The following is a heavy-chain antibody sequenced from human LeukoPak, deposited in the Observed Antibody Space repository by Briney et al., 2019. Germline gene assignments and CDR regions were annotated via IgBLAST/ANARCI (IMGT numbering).Heavy chain of an antibody. CDR3: AKDISSGVVVITGTFDY. CDR2: ISWNSGSI. Sequence: GGSLRLSCAASGFTFDDYAMHWVRQAPGKGLEWVSGISWNSGSIGYADSVKGRFTISRDNAKNSLYLQMNSLRAEDTALYYCAKDISSGVVVITGTFDYWGQGTLVTVSS. J-gene: IGHJ4*02. CDR1: GFTFDDYA. D-gene: IGHD3-22*01. V-gene: IGHV3-9*01.